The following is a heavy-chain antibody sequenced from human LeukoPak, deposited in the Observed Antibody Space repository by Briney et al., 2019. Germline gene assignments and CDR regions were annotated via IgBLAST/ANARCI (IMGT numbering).Heavy chain of an antibody. CDR1: GFTFSSYS. Sequence: PGGSLRLSCAASGFTFSSYSMHWVCQAPGKGLEWVAVISYDGSNKYYTDSVKGRFTISRDNSKNTLYLQMNSLRAEDTAVYYCARDPYCSSTSCPLWFDYWGQGTLVTVSS. V-gene: IGHV3-30-3*01. CDR2: ISYDGSNK. CDR3: ARDPYCSSTSCPLWFDY. D-gene: IGHD2-2*01. J-gene: IGHJ4*02.